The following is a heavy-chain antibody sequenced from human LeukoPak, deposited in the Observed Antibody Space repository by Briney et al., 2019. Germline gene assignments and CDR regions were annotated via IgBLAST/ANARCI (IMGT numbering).Heavy chain of an antibody. CDR3: ARYQLLSHYYYYYYMDV. D-gene: IGHD2-2*01. J-gene: IGHJ6*03. V-gene: IGHV3-20*04. CDR2: INWNGGST. CDR1: GFTFDDYG. Sequence: GGSLRLSCAASGFTFDDYGMSWVRQAPGKGLEWVSGINWNGGSTGYADSVKGRFTISRDNAKNSLYLQMNSLRAEDTAVYYCARYQLLSHYYYYYYMDVWGKGTTVTVSS.